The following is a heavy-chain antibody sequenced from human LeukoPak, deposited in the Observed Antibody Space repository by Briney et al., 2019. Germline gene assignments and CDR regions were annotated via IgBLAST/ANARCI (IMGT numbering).Heavy chain of an antibody. CDR3: AREPENSYSSGWYDY. V-gene: IGHV4-30-2*01. CDR2: IYHSGST. J-gene: IGHJ4*02. CDR1: GGSLSSGGYY. D-gene: IGHD6-19*01. Sequence: SETLSLTCTVSGGSLSSGGYYWSWIRQPPGKGLEWIGYIYHSGSTYYNPSLKSRVTISVDRSKNQFSLKLSSVTAADTAVYYCAREPENSYSSGWYDYWGQGTLVTVSS.